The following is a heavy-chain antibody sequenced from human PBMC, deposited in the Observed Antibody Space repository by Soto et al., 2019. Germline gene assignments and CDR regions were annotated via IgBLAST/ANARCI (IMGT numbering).Heavy chain of an antibody. Sequence: ASVKVSCKASGGTFSSYAISWVRQAPGQGLEWMGWISAYNGNTNYAQKLQDRVTMTTDTSTTTAYMELRSLRSDDTAVYYCATFYVKYYYYGMDVWGQGTTVTVSS. CDR2: ISAYNGNT. V-gene: IGHV1-18*01. CDR1: GGTFSSYA. J-gene: IGHJ6*02. D-gene: IGHD3-16*01. CDR3: ATFYVKYYYYGMDV.